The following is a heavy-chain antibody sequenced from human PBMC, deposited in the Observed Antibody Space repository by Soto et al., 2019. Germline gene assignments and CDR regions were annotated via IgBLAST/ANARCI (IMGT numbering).Heavy chain of an antibody. Sequence: PSETLSLTCTVSGGSISSGGYYWSWIRQHPGKGLEWIGYIYYSGSTYYNPSLKSRVTISVDTSKNQFSLKLRSVTAADTAVYYCASGYSSGWYPSNYFDYWGQGTLVTVSS. D-gene: IGHD6-19*01. CDR3: ASGYSSGWYPSNYFDY. J-gene: IGHJ4*02. CDR1: GGSISSGGYY. CDR2: IYYSGST. V-gene: IGHV4-31*03.